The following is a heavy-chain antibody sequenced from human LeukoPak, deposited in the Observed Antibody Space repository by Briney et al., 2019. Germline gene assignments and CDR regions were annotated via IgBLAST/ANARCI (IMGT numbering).Heavy chain of an antibody. CDR3: TRGPRMITIFGVVSSSYYFDY. Sequence: SETLSLTCAVYGGSFSGYYWSWIRQPPGKGLEWIGEINHSGSTNYNPSLKSRVTISVDTSKNQFSLKLSSVTAADTAVYYCTRGPRMITIFGVVSSSYYFDYWGQGTLVTVSS. CDR2: INHSGST. V-gene: IGHV4-34*01. CDR1: GGSFSGYY. J-gene: IGHJ4*02. D-gene: IGHD3-3*01.